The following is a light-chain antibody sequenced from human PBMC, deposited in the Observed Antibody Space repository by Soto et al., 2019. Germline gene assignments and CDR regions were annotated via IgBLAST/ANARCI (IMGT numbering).Light chain of an antibody. CDR1: GSNIGAGFD. CDR2: GNT. Sequence: QAVVTQPPSVSGAPGQRVTISCTGSGSNIGAGFDVHWYQQVPGTAPKLLIYGNTNRPSGVPDRFSGSKSGTSASLAITGLQAEDEADYYCQSYDSSLSVPYVFGGGTKLTVL. V-gene: IGLV1-40*01. J-gene: IGLJ1*01. CDR3: QSYDSSLSVPYV.